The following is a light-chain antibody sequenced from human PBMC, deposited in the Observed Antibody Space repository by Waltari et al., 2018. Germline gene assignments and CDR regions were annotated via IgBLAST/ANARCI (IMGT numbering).Light chain of an antibody. Sequence: QSALSQPASVSGSPGQSITISCTGSSSDDGGNAYVSWYQQHPGKAPKLIIRDVNNRPSGVSNRFSGSKSGNTASLTISGLQAEDEADYYCSSYSTSSSLILFGEGTKVTVL. V-gene: IGLV2-14*03. CDR1: SSDDGGNAY. J-gene: IGLJ2*01. CDR3: SSYSTSSSLIL. CDR2: DVN.